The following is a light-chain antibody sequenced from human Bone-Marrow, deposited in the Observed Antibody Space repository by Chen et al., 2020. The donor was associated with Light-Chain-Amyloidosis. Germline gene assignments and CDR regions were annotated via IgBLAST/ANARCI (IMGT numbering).Light chain of an antibody. J-gene: IGKJ4*01. V-gene: IGKV3-20*01. CDR2: GPS. CDR1: QTISSNY. Sequence: VLTQSPGTLSLSPGEGANLSCRASQTISSNYLTWYQQKFGQAPRLLIYGPSSRATGIPDRFTGSGSGTDFTLTINRLEPEDFAMYYCQQYGTSPLTFGGGTKVEIK. CDR3: QQYGTSPLT.